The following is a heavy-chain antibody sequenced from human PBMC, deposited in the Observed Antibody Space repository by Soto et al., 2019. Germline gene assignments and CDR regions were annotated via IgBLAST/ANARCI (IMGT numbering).Heavy chain of an antibody. V-gene: IGHV3-30-3*01. D-gene: IGHD3-22*01. CDR2: ISYDGSNK. J-gene: IGHJ4*02. CDR1: GFTFSSYA. Sequence: HPGGSLRLSCAASGFTFSSYAMHWVRQAPGKGLEWVAVISYDGSNKYYADSVKGRFTISRDNSKNTLYLQMNSLRAEDTAVYYCARDGQVTNYYDSSGYYEFDYWGQGTLVTV. CDR3: ARDGQVTNYYDSSGYYEFDY.